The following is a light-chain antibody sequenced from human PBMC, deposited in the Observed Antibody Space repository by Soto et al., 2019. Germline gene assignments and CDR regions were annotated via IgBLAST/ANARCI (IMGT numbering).Light chain of an antibody. CDR1: SRDVGGYIY. CDR3: SSYTTSSSYV. V-gene: IGLV2-14*01. Sequence: QSVLTQPASVSGSPGHSITISCTGTSRDVGGYIYVSWYQQHPGKAPKLMIYDVTSRPSGVSYRFSGSKSGNTASLTISGLQAEEEADYYCSSYTTSSSYVFGTGTKVTVL. CDR2: DVT. J-gene: IGLJ1*01.